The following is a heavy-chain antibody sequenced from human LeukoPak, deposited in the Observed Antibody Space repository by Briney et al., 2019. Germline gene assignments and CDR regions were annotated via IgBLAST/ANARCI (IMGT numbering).Heavy chain of an antibody. J-gene: IGHJ4*02. Sequence: GGSLRLSCVASGFTFSRHDMNWVRQAPGKGLEWVAVISYDGSNKYYADSVKGRFTISRDNSKNTLYLQMNSLRTEDTAVYYCAKAMGGGLRFDYWGQGTLVTVSS. V-gene: IGHV3-30*18. D-gene: IGHD3-10*01. CDR3: AKAMGGGLRFDY. CDR1: GFTFSRHD. CDR2: ISYDGSNK.